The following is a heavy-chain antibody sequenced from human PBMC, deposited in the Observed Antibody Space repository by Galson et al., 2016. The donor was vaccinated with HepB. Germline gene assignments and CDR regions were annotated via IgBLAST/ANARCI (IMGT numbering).Heavy chain of an antibody. CDR2: ISYDGSNK. Sequence: SLRLSCAASGFTFSSYGIHWVRQAPGKGLEWVALISYDGSNKYYADSVKGRITISRDTSKNTVYLQMNSLIGEDTGVYYCARDKGTSVWYKDYWGQGTLVTVSS. D-gene: IGHD1-1*01. V-gene: IGHV3-30*03. CDR1: GFTFSSYG. CDR3: ARDKGTSVWYKDY. J-gene: IGHJ4*02.